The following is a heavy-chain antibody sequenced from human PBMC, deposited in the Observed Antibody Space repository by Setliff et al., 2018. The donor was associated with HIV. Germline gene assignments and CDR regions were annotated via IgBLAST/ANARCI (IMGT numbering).Heavy chain of an antibody. D-gene: IGHD3-3*01. CDR2: IKSKTDGGTT. CDR3: ATEGGHDFWSGDYWYFDV. CDR1: GFTFNNAW. V-gene: IGHV3-15*01. Sequence: GGSLRLSCAASGFTFNNAWMNWVRQAPGKGLEWVGHIKSKTDGGTTDYAAPVKGRFTISRDDSKNTLYLQMNSLRTEDTAMYYCATEGGHDFWSGDYWYFDVWGKGTTVTAPQ. J-gene: IGHJ6*04.